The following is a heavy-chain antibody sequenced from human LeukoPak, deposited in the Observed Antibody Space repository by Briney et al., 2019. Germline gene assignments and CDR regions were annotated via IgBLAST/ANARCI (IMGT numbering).Heavy chain of an antibody. V-gene: IGHV3-30*04. Sequence: GGSLRLSCAASGFTFSSYAMHWVRQAPGKGLEWVAVISYDGSNKYYADSVKGRFTVSRDNSKNTLYLQMNSLRAEDTAVYYCARETPSRSGDYWGQGTLVTVSS. CDR2: ISYDGSNK. J-gene: IGHJ4*02. CDR1: GFTFSSYA. D-gene: IGHD2-15*01. CDR3: ARETPSRSGDY.